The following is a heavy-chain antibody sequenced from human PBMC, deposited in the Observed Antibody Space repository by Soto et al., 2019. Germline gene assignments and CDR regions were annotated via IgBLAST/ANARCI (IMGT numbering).Heavy chain of an antibody. CDR1: GFTFSSYW. Sequence: PGGSLRLSCAASGFTFSSYWMSWVRQAPGKGLEWVSAIGTAGDAHYPGSVKGRFTISRENAKNSLYLQMNSLRAEDTAVYYCARGPPPDDSSGYYSAFDIWGQGTMVTVSS. CDR2: IGTAGDA. D-gene: IGHD3-22*01. J-gene: IGHJ3*02. CDR3: ARGPPPDDSSGYYSAFDI. V-gene: IGHV3-13*01.